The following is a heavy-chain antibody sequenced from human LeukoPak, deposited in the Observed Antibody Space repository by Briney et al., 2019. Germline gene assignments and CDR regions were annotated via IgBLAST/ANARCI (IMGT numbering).Heavy chain of an antibody. V-gene: IGHV1-2*02. CDR3: ARYYYDSSGSHDDFDI. Sequence: ASVKVSCKASGYTFTGYYIHWVRQAPGQGLEWMGWINPNSGGPNYAQKFQDRVTMTRDMSTSTVYMELSSLRSEDTAVYYCARYYYDSSGSHDDFDIWGQGTMVTVSS. J-gene: IGHJ3*02. CDR2: INPNSGGP. CDR1: GYTFTGYY. D-gene: IGHD3-22*01.